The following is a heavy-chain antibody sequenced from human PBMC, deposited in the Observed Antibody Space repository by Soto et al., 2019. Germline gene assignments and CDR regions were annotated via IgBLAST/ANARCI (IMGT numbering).Heavy chain of an antibody. CDR3: AREGQAPYYYYGMDV. J-gene: IGHJ6*02. Sequence: QVQVVQSGDEVKKPGASVKVSCKASGYTFTNYGFSWVRQAPGQGLEWMGWISGYNGNTKYAEKLQGRVTMTTDTSTSTAHMEVRSLRSDDTAVYYCAREGQAPYYYYGMDVWGQGTAVTVSS. CDR1: GYTFTNYG. CDR2: ISGYNGNT. V-gene: IGHV1-18*01.